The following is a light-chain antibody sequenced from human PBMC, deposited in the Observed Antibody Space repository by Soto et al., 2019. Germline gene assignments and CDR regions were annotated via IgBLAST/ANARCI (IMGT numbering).Light chain of an antibody. CDR1: QNINNY. J-gene: IGKJ5*01. V-gene: IGKV1-33*01. Sequence: DIQMTQSPSSLSASVGDRVTITCQASQNINNYLNWYQQKPGRAPKLMIYDASNLEAGVPSRFRGSGSGTDFTFTISRLQPEDIATYYCQQYENLPTVGQGTRMESK. CDR3: QQYENLPT. CDR2: DAS.